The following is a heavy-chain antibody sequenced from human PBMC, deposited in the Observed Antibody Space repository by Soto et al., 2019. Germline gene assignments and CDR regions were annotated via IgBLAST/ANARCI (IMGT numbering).Heavy chain of an antibody. CDR3: ARKIVVVPAATNWFDP. J-gene: IGHJ5*02. CDR2: ISAYNGNT. CDR1: GYTFTSYG. D-gene: IGHD2-2*01. Sequence: ASVKVSCKASGYTFTSYGISWVRQAPGQGLEWMGWISAYNGNTNYAQKLQGRVTMTTDTSTSTAYMELRSLRSDDTAVYYCARKIVVVPAATNWFDPWGQGTMVTVSS. V-gene: IGHV1-18*01.